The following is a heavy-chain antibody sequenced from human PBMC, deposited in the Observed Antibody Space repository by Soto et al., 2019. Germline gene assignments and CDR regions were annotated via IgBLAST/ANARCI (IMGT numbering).Heavy chain of an antibody. CDR3: ARPRAGRSGYYPFDY. CDR1: GGTFSTYA. Sequence: SVKVSCKASGGTFSTYAISWVRQAPGQGLEWMGGIIPIFGTANYAQKFQGRVTITADESTSTAYMELSSLRSEDTAVYYCARPRAGRSGYYPFDYWGQGTLVTFSS. J-gene: IGHJ4*02. D-gene: IGHD3-22*01. CDR2: IIPIFGTA. V-gene: IGHV1-69*13.